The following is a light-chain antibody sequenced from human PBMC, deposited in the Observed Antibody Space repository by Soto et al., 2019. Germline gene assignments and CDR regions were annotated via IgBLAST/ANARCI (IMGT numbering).Light chain of an antibody. CDR3: QHLNTYLIT. J-gene: IGKJ5*01. V-gene: IGKV1-9*01. CDR1: QGISGF. CDR2: STS. Sequence: EIQLTQSPSFLSASVGDRVTITCRASQGISGFLAWYQQKPGKAPKLLIYSTSTLETGVPSRFSGSASGTEFTLTISSLQPEDFATYYCQHLNTYLITFGQGTRLEIK.